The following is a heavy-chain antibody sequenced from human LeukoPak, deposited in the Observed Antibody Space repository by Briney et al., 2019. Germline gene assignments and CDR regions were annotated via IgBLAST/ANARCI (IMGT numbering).Heavy chain of an antibody. CDR3: ARLRLGELSLYYFDY. V-gene: IGHV4-34*01. CDR2: INHGGST. D-gene: IGHD3-16*02. J-gene: IGHJ4*02. CDR1: GGSFSGYY. Sequence: PSETLSLTCAVYGGSFSGYYWSWIRQPPGKGLEWIGEINHGGSTNYNPSLKSRVTISVDTSKNQFSLKLSSVTAADTAVYYCARLRLGELSLYYFDYWGQGTLVTVSS.